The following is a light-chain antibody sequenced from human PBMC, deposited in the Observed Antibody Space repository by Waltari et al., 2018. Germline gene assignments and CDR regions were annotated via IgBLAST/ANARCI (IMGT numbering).Light chain of an antibody. CDR3: CSFAGRGFSVI. CDR2: EVT. Sequence: QSALTQPASVSGSPGQAIPISCTGTSSDVGKYNLVSWYQQPPGEVPKLMIYEVTKRPSGVSDRFSGSKSGNTASLTISGLQAEDEADYFCCSFAGRGFSVIFGGGTKLTVL. CDR1: SSDVGKYNL. V-gene: IGLV2-23*02. J-gene: IGLJ2*01.